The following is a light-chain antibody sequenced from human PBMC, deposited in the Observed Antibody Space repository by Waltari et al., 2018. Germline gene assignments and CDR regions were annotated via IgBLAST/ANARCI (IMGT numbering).Light chain of an antibody. CDR2: AAS. V-gene: IGKV1-39*01. CDR1: QSISSY. CDR3: QQSYSTPRNT. J-gene: IGKJ2*01. Sequence: DIQMTQSPSSLSASVGDRVTITCRASQSISSYLIWYQQKPGKAPKLLIYAASSLQSGVPSRFSGSGSGTDFTLTISSLQPEDFATYYCQQSYSTPRNTFGQGTKLEIK.